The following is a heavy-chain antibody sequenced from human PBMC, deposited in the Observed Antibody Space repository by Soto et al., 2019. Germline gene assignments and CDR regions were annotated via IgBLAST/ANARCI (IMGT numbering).Heavy chain of an antibody. D-gene: IGHD3-16*02. CDR3: SLDLNAYVWGSYRRSSFGFDY. CDR2: IYYSGST. J-gene: IGHJ4*02. Sequence: SETLSLTCTVSGGSVSSGSYYWSWIRQPPGKGLEWIGYIYYSGSTNYNPSLKSRVTISVDTSNNQFSLKLSSVTAADTAVYYFSLDLNAYVWGSYRRSSFGFDYWGQGTLVTVSS. CDR1: GGSVSSGSYY. V-gene: IGHV4-61*01.